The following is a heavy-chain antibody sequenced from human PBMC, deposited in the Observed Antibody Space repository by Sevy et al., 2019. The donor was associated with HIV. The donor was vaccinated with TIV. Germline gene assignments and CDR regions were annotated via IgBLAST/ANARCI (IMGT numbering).Heavy chain of an antibody. D-gene: IGHD6-6*01. CDR3: ARGPSSIAARDTTIYYYYGMDV. CDR2: ISYDGSNK. V-gene: IGHV3-30-3*01. J-gene: IGHJ6*02. Sequence: GGSLRLSCAASGFTFSSYAMHWVRQAPGKGLEWVAVISYDGSNKYYADSVKGRFTISRDNSKNTLYLQMNSLRAEDKAVYYCARGPSSIAARDTTIYYYYGMDVWGQGTTVTVSS. CDR1: GFTFSSYA.